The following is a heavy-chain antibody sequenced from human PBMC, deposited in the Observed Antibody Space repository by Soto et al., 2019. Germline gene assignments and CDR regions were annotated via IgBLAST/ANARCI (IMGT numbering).Heavy chain of an antibody. CDR1: GGSISSSSYY. D-gene: IGHD6-13*01. J-gene: IGHJ4*02. CDR3: ARLSSSWYFDY. V-gene: IGHV4-39*07. CDR2: IYYSGST. Sequence: SETLSLTCTVSGGSISSSSYYWGWIRQPPGKGLEWIGSIYYSGSTYYNPSLKSRVTISVDTSKNQFSLKLSSVTAADTAVYYCARLSSSWYFDYWGLGTLVTVSS.